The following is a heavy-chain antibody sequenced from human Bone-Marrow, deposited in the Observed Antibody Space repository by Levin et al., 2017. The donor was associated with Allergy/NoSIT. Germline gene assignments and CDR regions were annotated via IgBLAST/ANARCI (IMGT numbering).Heavy chain of an antibody. Sequence: PGGSLRLSCAASGFPFDNYWMTWVRQAPGKGLEWVANIDKDASEKNYVGSLRGRFTISRDNAAKSVYLQMNSLRADDTAIYYCARGPFLSVYYYHLDKWGQGTLVTVSS. CDR1: GFPFDNYW. V-gene: IGHV3-7*04. J-gene: IGHJ4*02. D-gene: IGHD5/OR15-5a*01. CDR3: ARGPFLSVYYYHLDK. CDR2: IDKDASEK.